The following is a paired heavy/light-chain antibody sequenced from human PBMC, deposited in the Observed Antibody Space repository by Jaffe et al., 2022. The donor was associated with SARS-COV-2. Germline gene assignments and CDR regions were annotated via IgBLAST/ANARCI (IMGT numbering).Light chain of an antibody. CDR1: SLRRYY. J-gene: IGLJ2*01. Sequence: SSELTQDPAVSVALGQTVRITCQGDSLRRYYASWYQQKPGQAPVLVFYGENNRPSGIPARFSGSSSGNTASLTITGAQAEDEADYYCNSRDSSGNHVVFGGGTKLTVL. CDR3: NSRDSSGNHVV. CDR2: GEN. V-gene: IGLV3-19*01.
Heavy chain of an antibody. CDR1: GFTFSAYA. J-gene: IGHJ4*02. CDR3: ARDLHVSVNGDWNGPCGY. Sequence: QVQLVESGGGVVQFGRSLRLSCAASGFTFSAYALHWVRQAPGKGLEWVALISYDGSNVYYADSVKGRFTISRDSAKNTLYLQMNGLRAEDTAIYYCARDLHVSVNGDWNGPCGYWGQGTLVTVSS. CDR2: ISYDGSNV. V-gene: IGHV3-30-3*01. D-gene: IGHD1-1*01.